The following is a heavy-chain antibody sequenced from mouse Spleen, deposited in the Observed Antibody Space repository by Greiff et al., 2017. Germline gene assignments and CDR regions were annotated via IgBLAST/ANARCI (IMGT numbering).Heavy chain of an antibody. CDR3: ATGYDGSGGAHCDY. V-gene: IGHV1-55*01. Sequence: VQLQQSGAELVKPGASVKMSCKASGYTFTSYWITWVKQRPGQGLEWIGDIYPGSGSTNYNEKFKSKATLTVDTSSSTAYMQLSSLTSEDAAVYYGATGYDGSGGAHCDYWGQGTTLTVSS. CDR2: IYPGSGST. CDR1: GYTFTSYW. D-gene: IGHD1-1*01. J-gene: IGHJ2*01.